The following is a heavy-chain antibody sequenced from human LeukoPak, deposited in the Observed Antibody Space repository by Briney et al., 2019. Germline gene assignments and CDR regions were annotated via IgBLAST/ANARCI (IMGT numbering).Heavy chain of an antibody. CDR3: ARDLYVWGSYHNDY. J-gene: IGHJ4*02. D-gene: IGHD3-16*01. CDR2: IYYSGST. CDR1: GGSISSSSYY. Sequence: PSETLSLTCTVSGGSISSSSYYWGWIRQPPGKGLEWIGSIYYSGSTYYNPSLKSRVTMSVDTSKNQFSLKLSSVTAADTAVYYCARDLYVWGSYHNDYWGQGTLVTVSS. V-gene: IGHV4-39*07.